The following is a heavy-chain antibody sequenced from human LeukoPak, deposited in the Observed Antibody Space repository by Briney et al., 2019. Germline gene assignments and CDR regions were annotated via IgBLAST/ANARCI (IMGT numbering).Heavy chain of an antibody. CDR2: FNPNSGGT. CDR3: ARDKFLGYYYYYMDV. Sequence: ASVKVSCKASGYTFTDYYMHWVRQAPGQGLEWMGWFNPNSGGTSYAQKFQGRVTMTRDTSISTAYMELSRLKSDDTAVYYCARDKFLGYYYYYMDVWGQGTTVTVFS. J-gene: IGHJ6*03. V-gene: IGHV1-2*02. CDR1: GYTFTDYY. D-gene: IGHD1-26*01.